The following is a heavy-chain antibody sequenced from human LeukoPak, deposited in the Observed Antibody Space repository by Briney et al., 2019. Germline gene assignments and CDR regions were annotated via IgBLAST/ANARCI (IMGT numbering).Heavy chain of an antibody. CDR3: ARNPGSRLDY. Sequence: SETLSLTCAVYGGSFSGYYWSWIRQPPGKGLEWIGEISHSGSTNYNPSLKSRVTISVDTSKNQFSLKLSSVTAADTAVYYCARNPGSRLDYWGQGTLVTVSS. V-gene: IGHV4-34*01. CDR2: ISHSGST. J-gene: IGHJ4*02. D-gene: IGHD6-13*01. CDR1: GGSFSGYY.